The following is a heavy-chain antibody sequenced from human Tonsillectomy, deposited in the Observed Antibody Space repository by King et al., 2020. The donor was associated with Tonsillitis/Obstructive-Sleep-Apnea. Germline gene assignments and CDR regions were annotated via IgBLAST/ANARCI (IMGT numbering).Heavy chain of an antibody. CDR2: INTNTGSP. J-gene: IGHJ5*02. V-gene: IGHV7-4-1*02. D-gene: IGHD2-15*01. CDR3: AIEVVVAPATYGWFDP. CDR1: GYTFNKYA. Sequence: QLVQSGSELKKPGASVKVSCKASGYTFNKYAVNWMRQAPGQGLEWMGWINTNTGSPTYAQGFTGRLVFSLDTSVSTAYLQISRLKAEDTAHYYCAIEVVVAPATYGWFDPLGQGTLVPRSS.